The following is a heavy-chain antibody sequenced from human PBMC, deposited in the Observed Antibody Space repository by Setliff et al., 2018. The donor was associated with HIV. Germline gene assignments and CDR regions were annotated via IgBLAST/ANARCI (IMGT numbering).Heavy chain of an antibody. D-gene: IGHD3-22*01. CDR2: VNHSGNT. V-gene: IGHV4-34*01. CDR3: ARGTVITYFYDSGGSFDY. Sequence: SETLSLTCTVYGESFSGYYWTWIRQPPGKGLEWIGEVNHSGNTNYNPSLKSRVTISADTSKNQFSLKLTSVTAADTAVYYCARGTVITYFYDSGGSFDYWGQGTLVTVSS. CDR1: GESFSGYY. J-gene: IGHJ4*02.